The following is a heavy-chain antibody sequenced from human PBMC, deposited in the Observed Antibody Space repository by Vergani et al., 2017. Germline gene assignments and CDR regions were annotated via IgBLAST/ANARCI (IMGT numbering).Heavy chain of an antibody. CDR3: ARDHPPSDYDFWSGYFTHQRGINDY. J-gene: IGHJ4*02. CDR2: SSSSGYTI. Sequence: QVQLVESGGGLVKPGGSLRLSCAASGFTFSDYYMSWIRQAPGKGLEWVSYSSSSGYTIYYAGSVKGRFTISRDNAKNSLYLQMNSLRAEDTAVYYCARDHPPSDYDFWSGYFTHQRGINDYWGQGTLVTVSS. CDR1: GFTFSDYY. V-gene: IGHV3-11*04. D-gene: IGHD3-3*01.